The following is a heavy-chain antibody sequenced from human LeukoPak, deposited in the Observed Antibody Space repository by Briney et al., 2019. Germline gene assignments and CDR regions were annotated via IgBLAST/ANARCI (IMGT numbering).Heavy chain of an antibody. J-gene: IGHJ4*02. CDR2: IYPRDGST. CDR3: ARDQEGFDY. Sequence: WASVNVSCTASGYTFTSNYIHWVRQAPGQGLEWMGMIYPRDGSTSYAQKFQGRVTVTRDTSTSTVHMELSGLRSEDTAVYYCARDQEGFDYWGQGTLVTVSS. V-gene: IGHV1-46*01. CDR1: GYTFTSNY.